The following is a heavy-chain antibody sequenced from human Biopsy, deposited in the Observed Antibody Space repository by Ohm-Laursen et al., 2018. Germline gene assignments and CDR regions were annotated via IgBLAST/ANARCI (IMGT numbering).Heavy chain of an antibody. V-gene: IGHV3-13*05. J-gene: IGHJ4*02. D-gene: IGHD3-10*02. CDR2: VGFAGEP. Sequence: SLRLSCSASGFTFSDYDYHWVRQVKGKGLEWVSAVGFAGEPYYPDSVKGRFSIPRDTSKNTLYLQMNSLRAEDTAVYYCAKDVFGGFSGSTDYYAYYFDSWGQGTLVTVSS. CDR3: AKDVFGGFSGSTDYYAYYFDS. CDR1: GFTFSDYD.